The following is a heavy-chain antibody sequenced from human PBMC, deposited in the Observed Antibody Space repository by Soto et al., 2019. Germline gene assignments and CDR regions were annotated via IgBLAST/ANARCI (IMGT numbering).Heavy chain of an antibody. CDR1: GFTFSNAW. J-gene: IGHJ4*02. CDR3: ARGPGSSSDYYFDY. Sequence: PGGSLRLSCAASGFTFSNAWMSWVRQAPGKGLEWVAVISYDGSNKYYADSVKGRFTISRDNSKNTLYLQMNSLRAEDTAVYYCARGPGSSSDYYFDYWGQGTLVTVSS. V-gene: IGHV3-30-3*01. D-gene: IGHD6-6*01. CDR2: ISYDGSNK.